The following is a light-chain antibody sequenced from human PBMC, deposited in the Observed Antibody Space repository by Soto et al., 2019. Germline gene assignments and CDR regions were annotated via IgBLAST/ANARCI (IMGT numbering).Light chain of an antibody. Sequence: QSVLTQPPSVSGAPGQRVTISGTGSSSKIGAGYDVHWYQQLPGTAPKLLIYGNSNRPAGVPDRFSGSKTGTSAALASTGLQAEDEADYYCQSYDSSLSGGVFGGGTKLTVL. J-gene: IGLJ3*02. CDR1: SSKIGAGYD. CDR3: QSYDSSLSGGV. V-gene: IGLV1-40*01. CDR2: GNS.